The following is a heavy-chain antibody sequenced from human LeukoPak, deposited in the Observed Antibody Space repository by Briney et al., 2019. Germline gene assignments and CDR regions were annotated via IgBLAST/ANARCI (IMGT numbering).Heavy chain of an antibody. D-gene: IGHD6-19*01. CDR2: IYYSGST. J-gene: IGHJ5*02. V-gene: IGHV4-59*12. CDR1: GGSISSYY. CDR3: ARTSRTAVAGTGRGYNWFDP. Sequence: SETLSLTCTVSGGSISSYYWSWIRQPPGKGLEWLGYIYYSGSTYYNPSLRSRVTMLVDTSKNQFSLNLTSVTAADTAVYYCARTSRTAVAGTGRGYNWFDPWGQGILVTVSS.